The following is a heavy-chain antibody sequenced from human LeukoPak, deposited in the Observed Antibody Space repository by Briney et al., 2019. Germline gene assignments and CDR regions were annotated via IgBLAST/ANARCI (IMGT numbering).Heavy chain of an antibody. Sequence: GGSLRLSCAASGFTFSSYEMNWVRQAPGKGLEWVSYISSSGSTIYYADSVKGRFTISRDNAKNSLYLQMNSLRAEDTAVYYCARAGLWFGLLGYWGQGTLVTVSS. CDR2: ISSSGSTI. D-gene: IGHD3-10*01. CDR1: GFTFSSYE. J-gene: IGHJ4*02. V-gene: IGHV3-48*03. CDR3: ARAGLWFGLLGY.